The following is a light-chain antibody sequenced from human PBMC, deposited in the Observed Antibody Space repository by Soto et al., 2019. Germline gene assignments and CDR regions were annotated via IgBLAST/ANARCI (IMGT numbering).Light chain of an antibody. CDR2: AAS. CDR3: QQSSEAAWT. V-gene: IGKV1-39*01. CDR1: QSISSY. J-gene: IGKJ1*01. Sequence: DIQMNQSPSYLSASVGDRVTITCRASQSISSYLNWYQQKPGKAPKLLIYAASSLQSGVPSRFRGSGSGTDFTLTISSLQPEDFATYYCQQSSEAAWTFGQGTKVEIK.